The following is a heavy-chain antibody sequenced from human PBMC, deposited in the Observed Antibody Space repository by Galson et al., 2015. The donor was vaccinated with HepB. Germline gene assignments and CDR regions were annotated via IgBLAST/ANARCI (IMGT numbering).Heavy chain of an antibody. CDR2: INVGNGNT. CDR1: GYTFTSYA. D-gene: IGHD1-14*01. J-gene: IGHJ5*02. Sequence: SVKVSCKASGYTFTSYAIHWVRQAPGQRLEWVGRINVGNGNTEYSQKFQGRVSITRDTSARTAYMELSSLRSEDTAVYYCARFQTTGVYNWFDPWGQGTLVTVSS. V-gene: IGHV1-3*01. CDR3: ARFQTTGVYNWFDP.